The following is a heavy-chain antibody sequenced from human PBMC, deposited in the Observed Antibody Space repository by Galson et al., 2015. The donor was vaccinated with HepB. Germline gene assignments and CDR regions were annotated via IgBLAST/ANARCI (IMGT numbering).Heavy chain of an antibody. D-gene: IGHD3-10*01. CDR3: ARARPLWFGELSGDAFDI. J-gene: IGHJ3*02. CDR1: GGSISSGDYY. V-gene: IGHV4-30-4*01. Sequence: TLSLTCTVSGGSISSGDYYWSWIRQPPGKGLEWIGYIYYSGSTYYNPSLKSRVTISVDTSKNQFSLKLSSVTAADTAVYYCARARPLWFGELSGDAFDIWGQGTMVTVSS. CDR2: IYYSGST.